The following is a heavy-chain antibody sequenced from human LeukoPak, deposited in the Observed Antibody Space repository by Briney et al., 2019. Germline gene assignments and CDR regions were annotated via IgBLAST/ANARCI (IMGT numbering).Heavy chain of an antibody. CDR3: ARAGKKGSLIRFLEWLPQSWFDP. J-gene: IGHJ5*02. CDR2: IYYSGST. CDR1: GGSISSYY. V-gene: IGHV4-59*01. Sequence: SETLSLTCTVSGGSISSYYWSWIRQPPGKGLEWIGYIYYSGSTNYNPSLKSRVTISVDTSKNQFSLKLSSVTAADTAVYYCARAGKKGSLIRFLEWLPQSWFDPWGQGTLVTVSS. D-gene: IGHD3-3*01.